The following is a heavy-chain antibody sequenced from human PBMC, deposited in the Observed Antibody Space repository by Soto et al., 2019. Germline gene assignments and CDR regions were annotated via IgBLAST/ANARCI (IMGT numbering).Heavy chain of an antibody. Sequence: AVKVSCKASGFTFTSSAVQWVRQARGQRLEWIGWIVVGSGNTNYAQKFQERVTITRDMSTSTAYMELSSLRSEDTAVYYCAAADGSGSRFYYYYYGMDVWGQGTTVTVSS. D-gene: IGHD3-10*01. CDR3: AAADGSGSRFYYYYYGMDV. CDR2: IVVGSGNT. V-gene: IGHV1-58*01. CDR1: GFTFTSSA. J-gene: IGHJ6*02.